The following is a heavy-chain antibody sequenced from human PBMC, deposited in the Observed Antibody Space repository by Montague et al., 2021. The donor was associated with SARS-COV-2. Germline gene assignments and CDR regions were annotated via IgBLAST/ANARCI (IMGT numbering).Heavy chain of an antibody. CDR3: AKDLTYYAAGRYLIAYQLDY. D-gene: IGHD3-10*01. V-gene: IGHV3-30*18. Sequence: SLRLSCAASGFPFSSFGMHWVRQPPGKGLEWMALISYDGSNQNYADSVKGRFTISRDNSKNTLFLQMNSLRVEDTAVYYCAKDLTYYAAGRYLIAYQLDYWGHGSLVTVSS. CDR2: ISYDGSNQ. J-gene: IGHJ4*01. CDR1: GFPFSSFG.